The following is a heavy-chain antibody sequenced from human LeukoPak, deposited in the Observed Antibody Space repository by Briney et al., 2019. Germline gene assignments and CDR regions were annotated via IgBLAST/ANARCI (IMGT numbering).Heavy chain of an antibody. CDR3: AKDDRGNEAPFDY. J-gene: IGHJ4*02. CDR2: ISYDGTNK. V-gene: IGHV3-30*18. Sequence: GGSLRLSCAASGFTFSSYGMLWVRQAPGKGLEGVAVISYDGTNKYYADSVKGRFTISRDNSKNTLHLQMNSLRAEDTAVYYCAKDDRGNEAPFDYWGQGTLVTVSS. CDR1: GFTFSSYG.